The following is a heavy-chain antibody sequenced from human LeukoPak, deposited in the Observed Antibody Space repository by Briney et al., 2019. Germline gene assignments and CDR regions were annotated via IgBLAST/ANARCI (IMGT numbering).Heavy chain of an antibody. CDR2: IYNSGTT. CDR3: ASRVYGLGSFNY. J-gene: IGHJ4*01. CDR1: GDSISSTSYY. V-gene: IGHV4-39*01. D-gene: IGHD3-10*01. Sequence: SETLSLACTVSGDSISSTSYYWDWIRQPPGKGLEWIGSIYNSGTTYYNPSLKSRVTISVDTSKNQFSLKVSSVTAADTAVYYCASRVYGLGSFNYWGQGTLVTVSS.